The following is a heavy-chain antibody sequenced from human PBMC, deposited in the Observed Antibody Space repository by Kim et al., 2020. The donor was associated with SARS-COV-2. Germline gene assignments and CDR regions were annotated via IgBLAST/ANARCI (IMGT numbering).Heavy chain of an antibody. CDR2: ITGESRGI. J-gene: IGHJ3*01. CDR3: AKKGYSNGRSDAFDL. Sequence: GGSLRLSCVVFGSTFSNTVMHWVRQAPGKGLEWVSVITGESRGIKYAESVEGRFTISRDNSKNTLYLQMDSLRAEDTAVYYCAKKGYSNGRSDAFDLWGQGTMVTVCS. V-gene: IGHV3-23*01. D-gene: IGHD2-15*01. CDR1: GSTFSNTV.